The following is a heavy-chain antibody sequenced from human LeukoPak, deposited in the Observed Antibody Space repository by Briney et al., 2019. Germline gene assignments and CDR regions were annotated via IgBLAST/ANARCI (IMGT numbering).Heavy chain of an antibody. Sequence: GGSLRLSCAASGFTFSDYYMSWVRQAPGKGLEWVAVISYDGTNKYYADPVKGRFTISRDNSKNTLHLQMNSLRAEDTAVYYCAKDDRGNEAPFDYWGQGTLVTVSS. CDR2: ISYDGTNK. J-gene: IGHJ4*02. CDR1: GFTFSDYY. V-gene: IGHV3-30*18. CDR3: AKDDRGNEAPFDY.